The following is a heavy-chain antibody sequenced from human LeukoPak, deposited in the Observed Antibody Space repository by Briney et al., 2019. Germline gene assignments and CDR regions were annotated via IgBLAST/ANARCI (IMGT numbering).Heavy chain of an antibody. V-gene: IGHV4-59*11. CDR2: ISYSGWT. CDR1: GDSISSHY. D-gene: IGHD5-18*01. Sequence: SETLSLTCTVSGDSISSHYWSWFRQPPGKGLEWLGYISYSGWTNYSPSLMSRLIILVDTSKNQFSLKLSSVTAADTAVCYCARGGVYNYGPIDYWGQGTLVTVSS. CDR3: ARGGVYNYGPIDY. J-gene: IGHJ4*02.